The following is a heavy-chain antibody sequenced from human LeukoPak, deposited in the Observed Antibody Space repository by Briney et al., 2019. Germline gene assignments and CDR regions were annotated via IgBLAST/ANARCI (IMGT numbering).Heavy chain of an antibody. V-gene: IGHV3-11*01. CDR1: GFTLSDYF. CDR3: AREDYGGTNFDQ. J-gene: IGHJ4*02. CDR2: ISKTGATI. D-gene: IGHD4-23*01. Sequence: GGSLRLSCAASGFTLSDYFMIWVRQVPGKGLQWVAYISKTGATIQYEDSVKGRFTISRDNAQNSLYLQMNSLRVDDTGMYFCAREDYGGTNFDQWGQGTLVTFSS.